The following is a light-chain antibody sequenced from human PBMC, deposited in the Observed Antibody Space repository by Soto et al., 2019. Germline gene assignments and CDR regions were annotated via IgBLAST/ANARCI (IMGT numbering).Light chain of an antibody. CDR3: QQVNTYT. Sequence: DIQLTQSPSFLSASVGDRVTITCRASLGISTYLAWYQQKPGKAPNLLIYAASTLQSGVPSRFSGSGSGTDFTVTISSLQAEDFATYYCQQVNTYTFGPGTKVDIK. V-gene: IGKV1-9*01. J-gene: IGKJ3*01. CDR2: AAS. CDR1: LGISTY.